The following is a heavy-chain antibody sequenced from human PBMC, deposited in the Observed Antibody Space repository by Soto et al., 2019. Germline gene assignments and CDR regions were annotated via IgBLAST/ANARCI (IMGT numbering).Heavy chain of an antibody. J-gene: IGHJ6*03. Sequence: QVQLVQSGAEVKKPGSSVKVSCKASGGTFSSYTISWVRQAPGQGLEWMGRIIPILGIANYAQKFQGRGTITADKSTSTAYLELSSLRSEDTVVYYCARSFMAAANMDVWGKGTTVSVSS. CDR1: GGTFSSYT. CDR3: ARSFMAAANMDV. D-gene: IGHD6-13*01. CDR2: IIPILGIA. V-gene: IGHV1-69*02.